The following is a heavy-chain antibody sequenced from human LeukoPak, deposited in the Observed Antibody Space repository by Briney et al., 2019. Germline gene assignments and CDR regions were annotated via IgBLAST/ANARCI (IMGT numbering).Heavy chain of an antibody. CDR2: IYYRGST. CDR3: ARRVVRVTGAWYFDL. V-gene: IGHV4-59*11. J-gene: IGHJ2*01. D-gene: IGHD3-22*01. Sequence: SETLSLTCTVSGASINSHYWSWIRQPPGKGLEWVAYIYYRGSTNYNSSLKSRVTVSVDTSKNQFSLKLTSMTAADTAVYYCARRVVRVTGAWYFDLWGRGTLVTVSS. CDR1: GASINSHY.